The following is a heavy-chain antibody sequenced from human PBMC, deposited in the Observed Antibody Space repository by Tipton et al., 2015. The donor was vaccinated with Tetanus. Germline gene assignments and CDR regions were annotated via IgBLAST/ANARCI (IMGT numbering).Heavy chain of an antibody. Sequence: TLSLTCTISGGSISRFYWSWIRQPPGEGLEWIGYISHRGSTNYNPSLKSRVTMSVDMSKNQFSLRLSSVTAADTAVYYCARVRRGCSGGGCYSSFDPWGQGSLVIVSS. CDR3: ARVRRGCSGGGCYSSFDP. J-gene: IGHJ5*02. V-gene: IGHV4-59*01. CDR1: GGSISRFY. CDR2: ISHRGST. D-gene: IGHD2-15*01.